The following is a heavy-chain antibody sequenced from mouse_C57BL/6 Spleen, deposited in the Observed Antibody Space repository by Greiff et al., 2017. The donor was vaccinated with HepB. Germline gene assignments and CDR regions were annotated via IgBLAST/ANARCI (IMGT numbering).Heavy chain of an antibody. J-gene: IGHJ3*01. CDR2: IYPGDGDT. CDR1: GYAFSSSW. V-gene: IGHV1-82*01. Sequence: VKLMESGPELVKPGASVKISCKASGYAFSSSWMNWVKQRPGKGLEWIGRIYPGDGDTNYNGKFKGKATLTADKSSSTAYMQLSSLTSEDSAVYFCASGLPFAYWGQGTLVTVSA. CDR3: ASGLPFAY.